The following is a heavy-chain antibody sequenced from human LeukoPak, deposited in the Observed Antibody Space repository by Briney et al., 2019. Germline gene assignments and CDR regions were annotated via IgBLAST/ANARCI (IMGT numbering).Heavy chain of an antibody. J-gene: IGHJ4*02. CDR2: ISGNGGRT. Sequence: GGSLRLSCAASGFTFSILDMSWVRQAPGKGLEWVSAISGNGGRTYYADSVKGRFTISRDNSKNTLYLQMNSLRDEDSAAYYCARVYLERLTAGYFDHWGQGTWVTVSP. CDR3: ARVYLERLTAGYFDH. D-gene: IGHD2-8*01. CDR1: GFTFSILD. V-gene: IGHV3-23*01.